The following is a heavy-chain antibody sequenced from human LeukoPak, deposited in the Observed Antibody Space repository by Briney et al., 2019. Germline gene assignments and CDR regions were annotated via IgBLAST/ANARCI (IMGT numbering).Heavy chain of an antibody. CDR1: GYTFTSYD. V-gene: IGHV1-8*01. Sequence: ASVKVSCKASGYTFTSYDINWVRQATGRGLEWMGWMNPNSGNTGYAQKFQGRVTMTRNTSINTAYMELSSLRSEDTAMYYCARGVWARNDAYYLDYWGQGTLVTVSS. CDR2: MNPNSGNT. CDR3: ARGVWARNDAYYLDY. D-gene: IGHD3-16*01. J-gene: IGHJ4*02.